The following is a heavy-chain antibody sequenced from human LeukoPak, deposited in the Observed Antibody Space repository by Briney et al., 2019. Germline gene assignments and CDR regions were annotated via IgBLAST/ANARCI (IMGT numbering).Heavy chain of an antibody. D-gene: IGHD2-8*01. CDR3: ARDGPQPGYCTNGVCYEFDY. V-gene: IGHV3-30-3*01. Sequence: GGSLRLSCAASGFTLSSYWMHWVRQAPGKGLEWVAVISYDGSNKYYADSVKGRFTISRDNSKNTLYLQMNSLRAEDTAVYYCARDGPQPGYCTNGVCYEFDYWGQGTLVTVSS. CDR2: ISYDGSNK. CDR1: GFTLSSYW. J-gene: IGHJ4*02.